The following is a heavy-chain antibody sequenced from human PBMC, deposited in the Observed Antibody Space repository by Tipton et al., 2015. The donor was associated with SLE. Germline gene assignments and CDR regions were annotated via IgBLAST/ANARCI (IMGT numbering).Heavy chain of an antibody. V-gene: IGHV3-48*03. CDR2: ISSSGSSI. Sequence: SLRLSCAASGFTFSSYGMHWVRQAPGKGLVWVSYISSSGSSIFYADSVKGRFTISRDNAKNSLYLQLNSLRAEDTAVYYCAREETGGSAYYDSSEAFDYWGQGTLVTVSS. D-gene: IGHD3-22*01. CDR3: AREETGGSAYYDSSEAFDY. J-gene: IGHJ4*02. CDR1: GFTFSSYG.